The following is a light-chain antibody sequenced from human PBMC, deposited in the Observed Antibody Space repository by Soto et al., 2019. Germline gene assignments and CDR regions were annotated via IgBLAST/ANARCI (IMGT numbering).Light chain of an antibody. J-gene: IGKJ5*01. V-gene: IGKV2-28*01. CDR2: LGS. CDR3: MQALQTPT. Sequence: DIVMTQSPLSLPVTPGEPASISCRSSQSLLHSNGYNYLDWYLQKPGQSPQLLIYLGSNRASGVPDRFSGSGSGTDFTLNISRVEAEDVGVYYCMQALQTPTFGHGTRLAIK. CDR1: QSLLHSNGYNY.